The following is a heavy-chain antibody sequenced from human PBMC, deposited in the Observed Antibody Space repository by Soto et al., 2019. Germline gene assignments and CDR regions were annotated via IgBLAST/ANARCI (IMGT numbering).Heavy chain of an antibody. CDR2: ISTFNGKT. J-gene: IGHJ3*01. D-gene: IGHD1-26*01. CDR1: RYTFTSHG. V-gene: IGHV1-18*01. Sequence: QVQLVQSGGDVKTPGASVKVPCTTFRYTFTSHGIAWVRQAPGQGLEWMGGISTFNGKTDYAQKFPGRVTMTADTLTSTVHMELRSLRSDDTAVYYCARLLTAGATFREDAFNLWGQVTTVTVSA. CDR3: ARLLTAGATFREDAFNL.